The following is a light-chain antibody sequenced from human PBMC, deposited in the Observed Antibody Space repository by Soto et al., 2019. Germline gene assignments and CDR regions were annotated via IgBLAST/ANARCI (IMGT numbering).Light chain of an antibody. CDR1: QGISSY. J-gene: IGKJ5*01. Sequence: DIQLTQSPSFLSASVGDRVTITCRASQGISSYLAWYQQTPGKAPKLLIYASSTLQSGVPSRFSGSGYGTEFTLTISSLKPEDFATYYCQQLNTFPVTFGQGTRLDI. CDR2: ASS. CDR3: QQLNTFPVT. V-gene: IGKV1-9*01.